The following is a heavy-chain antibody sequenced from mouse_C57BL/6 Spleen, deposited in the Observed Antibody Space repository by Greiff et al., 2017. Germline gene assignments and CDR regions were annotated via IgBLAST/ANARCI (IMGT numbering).Heavy chain of an antibody. J-gene: IGHJ2*01. CDR2: INPSTGGT. D-gene: IGHD1-1*01. Sequence: VQLQQSGPELVKPGASVKISCKASGYSFTGYYMNWVKQSPEKSLEWIGEINPSTGGTTYNQKFKAKATLTVDKSSSTAYMQLKSLTSEDSAVYYWARRTVVAFDYWGQGTTLTVSS. CDR3: ARRTVVAFDY. V-gene: IGHV1-42*01. CDR1: GYSFTGYY.